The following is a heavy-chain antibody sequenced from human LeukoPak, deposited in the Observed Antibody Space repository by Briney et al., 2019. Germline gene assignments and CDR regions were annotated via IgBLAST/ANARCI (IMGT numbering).Heavy chain of an antibody. D-gene: IGHD2-2*01. CDR2: ISWNSGSI. CDR3: ARGLVGCSSTSCYFFDY. J-gene: IGHJ4*02. Sequence: PGRSLRLSCAASGFTFDDYAMHWVRQAPGKGLEWVSGISWNSGSIGYADSVKGRFTISRDNAKNSLYLQMNSLRAEDTAVYYCARGLVGCSSTSCYFFDYWGQGTLVTVSS. V-gene: IGHV3-9*01. CDR1: GFTFDDYA.